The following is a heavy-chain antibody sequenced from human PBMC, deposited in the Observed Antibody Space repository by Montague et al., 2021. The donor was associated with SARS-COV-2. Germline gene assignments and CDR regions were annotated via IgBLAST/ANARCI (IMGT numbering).Heavy chain of an antibody. CDR3: AREDRWNWFDP. V-gene: IGHV4-59*01. J-gene: IGHJ5*02. CDR1: GGSINSDY. CDR2: IYYRGST. D-gene: IGHD5-24*01. Sequence: SETLSLTCTVSGGSINSDYWGWIRQPPGKGLEWIGYIYYRGSTNYNPSLKSRVTISVDTSKNQFSLKLISVTAADTAVYYCAREDRWNWFDPWGQGILVTVSS.